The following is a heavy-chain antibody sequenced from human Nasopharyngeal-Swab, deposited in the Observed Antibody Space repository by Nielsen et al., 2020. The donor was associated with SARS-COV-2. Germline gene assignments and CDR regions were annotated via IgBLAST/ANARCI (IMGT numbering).Heavy chain of an antibody. CDR3: AADSGYYDSSGYVFDY. Sequence: ASVKVSCKASGYTFTSYGISWVRQAPGQGLEWMGWISAYNGNTNYAQKLQGRVTMTRDMSTSTAYMELSSLRSEDTAVYYCAADSGYYDSSGYVFDYWGQGTLVTVSS. CDR1: GYTFTSYG. CDR2: ISAYNGNT. J-gene: IGHJ4*02. V-gene: IGHV1-18*01. D-gene: IGHD3-22*01.